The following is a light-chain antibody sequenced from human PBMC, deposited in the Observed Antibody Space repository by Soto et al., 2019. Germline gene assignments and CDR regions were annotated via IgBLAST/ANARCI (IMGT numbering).Light chain of an antibody. CDR1: QAVSRSQ. CDR3: QQYSISYT. CDR2: GVS. Sequence: EIVLTQSPATLSSFPGYRFTLSCRASQAVSRSQLAWYQQKTGQAPRLLIYGVSSRATGIPDRFSGSGSGTDFTLTISRLEPEDFAVYYCQQYSISYTFGQGTMGDIK. V-gene: IGKV3-20*01. J-gene: IGKJ2*01.